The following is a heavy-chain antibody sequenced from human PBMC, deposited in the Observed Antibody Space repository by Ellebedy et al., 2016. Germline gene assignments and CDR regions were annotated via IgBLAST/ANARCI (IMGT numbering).Heavy chain of an antibody. Sequence: GESLKISXAGSTFIVSSNYMFWVRQAPGKGLEWVSFLYHGGTTYYADSVKGRFTISRDSSKNTLYLHMNNLRPEDTAVYYCATRRYGGFDVWGQGTMVTVSS. CDR1: TFIVSSNY. CDR2: LYHGGTT. D-gene: IGHD4-23*01. CDR3: ATRRYGGFDV. J-gene: IGHJ3*01. V-gene: IGHV3-53*01.